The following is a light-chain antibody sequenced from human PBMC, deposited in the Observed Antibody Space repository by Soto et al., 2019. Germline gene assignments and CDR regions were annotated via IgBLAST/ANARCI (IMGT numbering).Light chain of an antibody. CDR1: SSNIGSNT. CDR3: QSYDNSLSAYV. V-gene: IGLV1-44*01. Sequence: QSVLTQPPSASGTPGQRVTISCSGRSSNIGSNTVNWYQQLPGTAPKLLFYSNNQRPSGVPDRFSGSKSGTSASLAITGLQAEDEADYYCQSYDNSLSAYVFGTGTKLTVL. CDR2: SNN. J-gene: IGLJ1*01.